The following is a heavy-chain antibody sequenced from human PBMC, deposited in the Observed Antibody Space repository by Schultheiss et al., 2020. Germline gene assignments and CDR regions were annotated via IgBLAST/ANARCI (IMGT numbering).Heavy chain of an antibody. J-gene: IGHJ6*02. CDR2: INSGATTK. CDR1: GFTFSSYA. Sequence: GGSMRLSCAASGFTFSSYAMSWVRQAPGKGLEWISYINSGATTKYYADSVKGRFTISRDNAKNSLYLQMNSLRAEDTAVYYCGKGMTDRDTRADVWGQGTTVTVAS. D-gene: IGHD2-15*01. CDR3: GKGMTDRDTRADV. V-gene: IGHV3-48*04.